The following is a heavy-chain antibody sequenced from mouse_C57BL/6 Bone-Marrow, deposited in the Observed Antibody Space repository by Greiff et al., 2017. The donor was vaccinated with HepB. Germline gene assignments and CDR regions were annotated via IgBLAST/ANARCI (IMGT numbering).Heavy chain of an antibody. CDR2: INPEDGDT. V-gene: IGHV14-1*01. D-gene: IGHD2-2*01. J-gene: IGHJ3*01. CDR1: GFNIKDYY. CDR3: TTVGYLAY. Sequence: EVQLVESGAELVRPGASVKLSCTASGFNIKDYYMHWVKQRPEQGLEWIGRINPEDGDTEYAPKFQGKATMNADTSSNTAYLQLSSLTSEDTAVYYCTTVGYLAYWGQGTLVTVSA.